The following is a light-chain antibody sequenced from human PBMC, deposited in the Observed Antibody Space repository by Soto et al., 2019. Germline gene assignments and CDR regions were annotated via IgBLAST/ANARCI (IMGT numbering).Light chain of an antibody. J-gene: IGKJ1*01. CDR3: QQYDGSPWT. V-gene: IGKV3-20*01. CDR1: QSVISN. CDR2: RAS. Sequence: EIVITQSPATLSVSPGERATLSCRASQSVISNLAWYQQKPGQAPRLLVFRASNRATGIPDRFSGSGSGTDFTLTISRLEPEDSALYYCQQYDGSPWTFGQGTKVDIK.